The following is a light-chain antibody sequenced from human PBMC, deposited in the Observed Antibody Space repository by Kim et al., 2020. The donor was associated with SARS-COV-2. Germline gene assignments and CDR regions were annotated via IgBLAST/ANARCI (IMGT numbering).Light chain of an antibody. CDR3: QQYGSSLLT. CDR2: GAS. CDR1: QSVSSSY. J-gene: IGKJ1*01. V-gene: IGKV3-20*01. Sequence: SPGERAALSCRASQSVSSSYLAWYQQKPGQAPRLLIYGASSRATGIPDRFSGSGSGTDFTLTISRLEPEDLAVYYCQQYGSSLLTFGQGTKVDIK.